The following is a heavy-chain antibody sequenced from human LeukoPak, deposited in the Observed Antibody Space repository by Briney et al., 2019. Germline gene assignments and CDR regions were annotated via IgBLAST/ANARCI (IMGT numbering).Heavy chain of an antibody. Sequence: GGSLRLSCAASGFTFSSYSMNWVRRAPGKGLEWVSSISSSSSYIYYADSVKGRFTISRDNAKNSLYLQMNSLRAEDTAVYYCAKGPLYDFWSGYYPFDYWGQGTLVTVSS. V-gene: IGHV3-21*01. CDR1: GFTFSSYS. D-gene: IGHD3-3*01. CDR3: AKGPLYDFWSGYYPFDY. CDR2: ISSSSSYI. J-gene: IGHJ4*02.